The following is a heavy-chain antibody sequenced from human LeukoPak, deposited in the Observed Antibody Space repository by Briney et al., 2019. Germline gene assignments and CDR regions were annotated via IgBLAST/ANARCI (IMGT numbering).Heavy chain of an antibody. CDR1: EFSFSSYW. CDR2: IKEDGSEK. J-gene: IGHJ5*02. D-gene: IGHD6-19*01. CDR3: ARMSGWYWFDP. Sequence: GGSLRLSCGGSEFSFSSYWMSWVRQAPGKGLEWVANIKEDGSEKNYVDSVKGRFTISRDNAYKSLYLQMNSLRAEDTAVYYCARMSGWYWFDPWGQGTLVTVSS. V-gene: IGHV3-7*01.